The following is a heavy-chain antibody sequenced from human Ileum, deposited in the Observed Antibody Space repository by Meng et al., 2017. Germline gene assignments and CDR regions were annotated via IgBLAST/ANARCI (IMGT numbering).Heavy chain of an antibody. J-gene: IGHJ4*01. CDR3: ARDSQGPRS. V-gene: IGHV3-7*01. CDR1: GFNFGDYY. CDR2: IKQDGSEK. Sequence: GESLKISCAASGFNFGDYYMSWIRQAPGKGLEWVANIKQDGSEKNYVDSVKGRFTVYRVNAEKSESLQMDSLRVEDSGVYYCARDSQGPRSWGHGNRV.